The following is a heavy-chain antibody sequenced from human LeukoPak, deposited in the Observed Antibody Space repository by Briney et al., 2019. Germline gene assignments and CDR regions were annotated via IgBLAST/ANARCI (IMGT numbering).Heavy chain of an antibody. CDR1: GFTFSSYA. J-gene: IGHJ4*02. CDR3: AKVGYCSGGSCYYSPSDFDY. V-gene: IGHV3-23*01. CDR2: ISGSGGST. Sequence: GGSLRLSCAASGFTFSSYAMSWVRQAPGKGLEWVSAISGSGGSTYYAESVKGRFTISRDNSKNTLYLQMNSLRAEDTAVYYCAKVGYCSGGSCYYSPSDFDYWGQGTLVTVSS. D-gene: IGHD2-15*01.